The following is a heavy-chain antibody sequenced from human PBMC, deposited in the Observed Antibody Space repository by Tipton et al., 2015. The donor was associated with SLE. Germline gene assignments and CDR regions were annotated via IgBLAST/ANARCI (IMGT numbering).Heavy chain of an antibody. J-gene: IGHJ4*02. CDR3: ARGLLLRELSLFAY. V-gene: IGHV4-34*01. CDR2: INHSGST. Sequence: TLSLTCAVYGGSFNGYYWSWIRQPPGKGLEWIGEINHSGSTNYNPSLKSRVTISVDTSKNQFSLKLSSVTAADTAVYYCARGLLLRELSLFAYWGQGTLVTVSS. D-gene: IGHD3-16*02. CDR1: GGSFNGYY.